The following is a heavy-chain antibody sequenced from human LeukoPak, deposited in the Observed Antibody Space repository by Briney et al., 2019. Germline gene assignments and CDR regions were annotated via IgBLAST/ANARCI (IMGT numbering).Heavy chain of an antibody. V-gene: IGHV1-58*01. D-gene: IGHD3-10*01. Sequence: EASVKVSCKTSGFSFTSSSVQWVRQARGQRHEWIGWIVVGSGKTEYAQKFQERVTITRDMSTSTAYMELSSLRFEDTAVYYCAATDLSRTYYYASGTARWGQGTLVTVSS. CDR1: GFSFTSSS. CDR2: IVVGSGKT. CDR3: AATDLSRTYYYASGTAR. J-gene: IGHJ4*02.